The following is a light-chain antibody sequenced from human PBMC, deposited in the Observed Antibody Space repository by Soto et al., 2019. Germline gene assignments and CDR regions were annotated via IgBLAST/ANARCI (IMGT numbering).Light chain of an antibody. CDR1: SSDVGGYNY. CDR3: CSYAGSYPYV. CDR2: DVS. Sequence: QSALTQPRSVSGSPGQSVTISCTGTSSDVGGYNYVSWYQQHPGKAPKLMIYDVSKRPSGVPDRFSGSKSGNTSSLTISGLQAEDEADYYCCSYAGSYPYVFGTGTNLTVL. V-gene: IGLV2-11*01. J-gene: IGLJ1*01.